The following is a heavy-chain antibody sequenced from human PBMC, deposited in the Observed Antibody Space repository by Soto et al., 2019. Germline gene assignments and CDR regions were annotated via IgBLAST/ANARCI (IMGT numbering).Heavy chain of an antibody. CDR2: INAGNGNT. Sequence: GASVKVSCKASGYTFTSYAMHWVRQAPGQRLEWMGWINAGNGNTKYSQKFQGRVTITRDTSASTAYMELSSLRSEDTAVYYCARSIVVVTAIDYWGQGTLVNVS. J-gene: IGHJ4*02. D-gene: IGHD2-21*02. V-gene: IGHV1-3*01. CDR1: GYTFTSYA. CDR3: ARSIVVVTAIDY.